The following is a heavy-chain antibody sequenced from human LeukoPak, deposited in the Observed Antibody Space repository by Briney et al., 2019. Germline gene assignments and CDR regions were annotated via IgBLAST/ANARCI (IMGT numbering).Heavy chain of an antibody. D-gene: IGHD3-22*01. CDR1: GFTFDDYG. CDR3: ARLGSGSGYTHDAFDI. J-gene: IGHJ3*02. V-gene: IGHV3-20*04. CDR2: INWNGGST. Sequence: GGSLRPSCAASGFTFDDYGMSWVRQAPGKGLEWVSGINWNGGSTGYADSVKGRFTISRDSAKNSLYLQMNSLRAEDTALYYCARLGSGSGYTHDAFDIWGQGTMVTVSS.